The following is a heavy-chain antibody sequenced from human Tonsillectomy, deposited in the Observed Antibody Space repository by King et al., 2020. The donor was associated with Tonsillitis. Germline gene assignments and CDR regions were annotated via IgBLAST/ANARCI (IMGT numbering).Heavy chain of an antibody. D-gene: IGHD3-16*01. CDR1: GFTFSSYS. CDR2: ITSTSSTI. CDR3: ARIILGGPPPDYDYGLDV. V-gene: IGHV3-48*01. J-gene: IGHJ6*02. Sequence: VQLVESGGGLVQPGRSLRLSCTAYGFTFSSYSMNWVRQAPGKGLEWVSFITSTSSTIFYSDSLKGRFTISRDNAKNSLYLQMNSLRAEDTAVYYCARIILGGPPPDYDYGLDVWGQGTTVTVSS.